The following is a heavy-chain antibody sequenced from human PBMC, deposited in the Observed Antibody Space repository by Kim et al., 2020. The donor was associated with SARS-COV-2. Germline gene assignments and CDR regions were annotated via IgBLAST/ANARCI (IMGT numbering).Heavy chain of an antibody. CDR1: GFTFSTSW. D-gene: IGHD3-10*01. J-gene: IGHJ4*02. Sequence: GGSLRLSCAASGFTFSTSWMTWLRQAPGKGLEWVANIKEDGSVKSYLDSVRGPFTISRANAENSLFLQMDSMRAEDTAVYYCAKTSGFFDVWGQGALVTVSS. CDR2: IKEDGSVK. V-gene: IGHV3-7*01. CDR3: AKTSGFFDV.